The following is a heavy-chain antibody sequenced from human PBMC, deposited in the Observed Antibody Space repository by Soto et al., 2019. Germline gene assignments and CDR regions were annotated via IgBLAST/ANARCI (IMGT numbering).Heavy chain of an antibody. V-gene: IGHV3-30-3*01. J-gene: IGHJ4*02. CDR3: ARALPYYGDYYFDY. Sequence: QVQLVESGGGVVQPGRSLRLSCAASGFTFSSYAMHWVRQAPGKGLEWVAVISSDGSNKYYADSVEGRFTTSRDNSKNTRYLQLNSLRAEVTAVYYCARALPYYGDYYFDYWGQGTLVTVSS. CDR1: GFTFSSYA. CDR2: ISSDGSNK. D-gene: IGHD4-17*01.